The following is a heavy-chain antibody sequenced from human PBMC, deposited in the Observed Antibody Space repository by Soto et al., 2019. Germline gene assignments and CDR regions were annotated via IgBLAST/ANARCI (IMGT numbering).Heavy chain of an antibody. D-gene: IGHD5-12*01. V-gene: IGHV1-3*01. CDR2: INAGNGNT. Sequence: GASVKVSCKASGYTFTSYAMHWVRQAPGQRLEWMGWINAGNGNTKYSQKFQGRVTITRDTSASTAYMELSSLRSEDTAVYYCARVEGGYAYLGKDYWGQGTLVTVSS. J-gene: IGHJ4*02. CDR1: GYTFTSYA. CDR3: ARVEGGYAYLGKDY.